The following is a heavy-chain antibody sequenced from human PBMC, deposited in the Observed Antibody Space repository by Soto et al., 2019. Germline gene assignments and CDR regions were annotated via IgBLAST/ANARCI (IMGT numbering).Heavy chain of an antibody. CDR3: ARGTPSPLIVRSSRGPWFDP. CDR1: GGSISFSY. D-gene: IGHD2-15*01. J-gene: IGHJ5*02. Sequence: SETLSLTCTVSGGSISFSYWNWIRQPPGKGLEWIGYMYYGGRTNYNPSLKSRVTISVDTSKMQVSLKLSSVTAADTAVYFCARGTPSPLIVRSSRGPWFDPWGQGTLVTVSS. CDR2: MYYGGRT. V-gene: IGHV4-59*08.